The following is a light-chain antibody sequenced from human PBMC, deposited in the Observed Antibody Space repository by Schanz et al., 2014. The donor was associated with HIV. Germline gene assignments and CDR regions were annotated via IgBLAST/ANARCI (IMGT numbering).Light chain of an antibody. J-gene: IGKJ3*01. CDR3: HQYNSGPQT. Sequence: VMTQSPATVSVSPGERVTLSCRASYSVENNLAWYQQKPGQALRLLVYRASIRATGIPARFSGSGSGTEFTLTISSLQSEDSAVYYCHQYNSGPQTFGPGTKVDIK. V-gene: IGKV3-15*01. CDR1: YSVENN. CDR2: RAS.